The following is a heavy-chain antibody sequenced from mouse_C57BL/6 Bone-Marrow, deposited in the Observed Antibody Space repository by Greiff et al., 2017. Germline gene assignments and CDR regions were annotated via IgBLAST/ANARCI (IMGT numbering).Heavy chain of an antibody. CDR1: GYTFTSYW. J-gene: IGHJ3*01. CDR3: ARSRIYDGDPAWFAY. V-gene: IGHV1-7*01. CDR2: INPSSGYT. Sequence: VQLVESGAELAKPGASVKLSCKASGYTFTSYWMHWVKQRPGQGLEWIGYINPSSGYTKYNQKFKDKATLTADKSSSTAYMQLSSLRYEDSAVYYCARSRIYDGDPAWFAYGGQGTLVTVSA. D-gene: IGHD2-3*01.